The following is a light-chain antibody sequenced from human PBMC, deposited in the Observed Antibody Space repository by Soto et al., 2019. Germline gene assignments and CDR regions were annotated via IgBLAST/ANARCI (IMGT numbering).Light chain of an antibody. V-gene: IGKV1-5*01. CDR1: QSISSW. CDR2: DAS. CDR3: QQYNSYSGT. J-gene: IGKJ1*01. Sequence: DIHTTHSQYTLSASLGDRFPITARASQSISSWLAWYQQKPGKAPKLLIYDASSLESGVPSRFSGSGSGTEFTLTISSLQPDDFATYYCQQYNSYSGTFGQGTKVDNK.